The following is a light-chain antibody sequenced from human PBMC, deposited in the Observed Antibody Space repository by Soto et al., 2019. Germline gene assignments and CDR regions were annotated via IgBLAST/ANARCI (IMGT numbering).Light chain of an antibody. J-gene: IGLJ2*01. CDR2: DDS. CDR1: NIGSKS. CDR3: QVWDSSSDHVV. V-gene: IGLV3-21*02. Sequence: SYELTQPPSVSVAPGQTVSITCGGTNIGSKSVHWYQQKPGQAPVLVVYDDSDRPSGIPERFSGSNSGNTATLTISRVEAGDEADYYCQVWDSSSDHVVFGGGTKVTVL.